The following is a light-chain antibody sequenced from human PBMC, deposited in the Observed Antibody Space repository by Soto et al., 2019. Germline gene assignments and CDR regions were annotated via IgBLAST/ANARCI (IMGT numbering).Light chain of an antibody. Sequence: QSVLTQPASVSGSPGQSITLSCTGTSSDVGGYNYVSWYQQHPGKAPKLMIYDVSNRPSGVSNRFSGSKSGNTASLTISGLQAEDEADYYCSSYPSSSTLVFGTGTKVTVL. CDR3: SSYPSSSTLV. J-gene: IGLJ1*01. CDR2: DVS. CDR1: SSDVGGYNY. V-gene: IGLV2-14*01.